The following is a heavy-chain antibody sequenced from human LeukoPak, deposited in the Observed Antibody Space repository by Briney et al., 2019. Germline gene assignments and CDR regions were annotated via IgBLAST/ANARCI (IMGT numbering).Heavy chain of an antibody. D-gene: IGHD3-9*01. J-gene: IGHJ5*02. V-gene: IGHV3-21*01. Sequence: PGGSLRLSCAASGFTFSSYSMNWVRQAPGKGLEWVSSISSSSSYIYYADSVKGRFTISRDNAKKSLYLQMNSLRAEDTAVYYCARDHLPAYYDILTGTSNWFDPWGQGTLVTVSS. CDR3: ARDHLPAYYDILTGTSNWFDP. CDR2: ISSSSSYI. CDR1: GFTFSSYS.